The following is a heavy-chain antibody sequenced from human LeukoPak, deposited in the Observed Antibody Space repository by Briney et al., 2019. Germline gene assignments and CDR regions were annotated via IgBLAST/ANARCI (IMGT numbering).Heavy chain of an antibody. CDR1: GFTFSDYY. V-gene: IGHV3-23*01. Sequence: PGGSLRLSCAASGFTFSDYYMSWIRQAPGKGLEWVSAISGSGGSTNYADSVKGRFTISRDNSKNTLYLQMNSLRAEDTAVYYCAKGYSSSWYNWFDPWGQGTLATVSS. CDR3: AKGYSSSWYNWFDP. D-gene: IGHD6-13*01. CDR2: ISGSGGST. J-gene: IGHJ5*02.